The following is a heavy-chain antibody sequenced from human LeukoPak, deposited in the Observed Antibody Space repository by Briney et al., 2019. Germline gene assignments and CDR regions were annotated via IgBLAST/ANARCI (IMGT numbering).Heavy chain of an antibody. CDR3: ASEPFLSGSGYYYGVYVY. CDR2: IIPIFGTA. V-gene: IGHV1-69*13. D-gene: IGHD3-22*01. CDR1: GGTFSSYA. Sequence: EASVKVSCKASGGTFSSYAISWVRQAPGQGLEWMGGIIPIFGTANYAQKFQGRVTITADESTSTAYMELSSLRSEDTAVYYCASEPFLSGSGYYYGVYVYWGQGTLVTVSS. J-gene: IGHJ4*02.